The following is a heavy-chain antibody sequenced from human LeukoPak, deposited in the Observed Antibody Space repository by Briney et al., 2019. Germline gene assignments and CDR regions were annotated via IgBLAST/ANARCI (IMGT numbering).Heavy chain of an antibody. CDR3: ARDRLSSKTTVVTQNWFDP. CDR2: IWYDGSNK. V-gene: IGHV3-33*01. CDR1: GFTFSSYG. J-gene: IGHJ5*02. D-gene: IGHD4-23*01. Sequence: QPGGSLRLSCAASGFTFSSYGMHWVRQAPGKGLEWVAVIWYDGSNKYYADSVKGRFTISRDNSKNTLYLQMNSLRAEDTAVYYCARDRLSSKTTVVTQNWFDPWGQGTLVTVSS.